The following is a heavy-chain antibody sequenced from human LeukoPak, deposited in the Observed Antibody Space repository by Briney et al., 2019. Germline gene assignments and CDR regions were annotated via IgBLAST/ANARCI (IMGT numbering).Heavy chain of an antibody. V-gene: IGHV3-30*18. J-gene: IGHJ4*02. CDR1: GFTVSSYG. CDR2: ISYDGSNK. D-gene: IGHD3-9*01. Sequence: PGRSLRLSCAASGFTVSSYGMHWVRQAPGKGLEGVAVISYDGSNKYYADSVKGRFTISRDNSKNTLYLQMNSLRAEDTAVYYCAKDNGDILTGYGEYYFDYWGQGTLVTVSS. CDR3: AKDNGDILTGYGEYYFDY.